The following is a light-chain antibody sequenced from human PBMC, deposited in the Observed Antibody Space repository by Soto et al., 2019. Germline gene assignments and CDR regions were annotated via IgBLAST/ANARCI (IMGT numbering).Light chain of an antibody. CDR3: LQDYNYPWT. CDR1: QAIRND. Sequence: AIQMTQSPSSLSASVGDRVTITCRASQAIRNDLGWYQQKPGKAPKVMIYAASSLKSGVPSRFSGRGSGTDFTLTISSLQPEDFATYYCLQDYNYPWTFGQGTKVEIK. CDR2: AAS. J-gene: IGKJ1*01. V-gene: IGKV1-6*01.